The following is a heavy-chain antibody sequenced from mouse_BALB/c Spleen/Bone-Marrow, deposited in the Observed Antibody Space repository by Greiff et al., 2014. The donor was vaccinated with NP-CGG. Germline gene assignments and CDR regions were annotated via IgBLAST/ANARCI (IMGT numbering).Heavy chain of an antibody. CDR1: GYTCTSYW. CDR2: IAPGSGST. V-gene: IGHV1S41*01. Sequence: DLVKPGASVKLSCKASGYTCTSYWINWIKQRPGQGLEWIGRIAPGSGSTYYNEMFKGKATLTVDTSSSTAYIQLSSLSSEDSAVYFCARSRDGYFDVWGAGTTVTVSS. CDR3: ARSRDGYFDV. J-gene: IGHJ1*01.